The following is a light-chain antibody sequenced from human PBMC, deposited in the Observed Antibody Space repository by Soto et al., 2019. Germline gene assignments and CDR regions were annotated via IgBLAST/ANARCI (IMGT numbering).Light chain of an antibody. J-gene: IGLJ7*01. CDR1: SSNIGSNT. Sequence: QSLLTQPPSASGTPGQRVTISCSGSSSNIGSNTVNWYQQLPGTAPKLLIYSNNQRPSGVPDRFSGSKSGTSASLAISGLQSEDEADYYCAAWDDSLNDAVFGGGTQLTVL. CDR2: SNN. V-gene: IGLV1-44*01. CDR3: AAWDDSLNDAV.